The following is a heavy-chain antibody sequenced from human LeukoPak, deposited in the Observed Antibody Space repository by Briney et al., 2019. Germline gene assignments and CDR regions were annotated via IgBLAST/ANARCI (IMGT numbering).Heavy chain of an antibody. CDR3: ARSPGGPYYYDSIPFDY. D-gene: IGHD3-22*01. CDR2: ISAYNGNT. J-gene: IGHJ4*02. CDR1: GYTFTNYG. Sequence: ASVKVSCKTSGYTFTNYGISWVRQAPGQGLEWMGWISAYNGNTNYTQNLQGRVTMTTDTSTSTAYMELRSLRSDDTAVYYCARSPGGPYYYDSIPFDYWGQGTLVTVSS. V-gene: IGHV1-18*01.